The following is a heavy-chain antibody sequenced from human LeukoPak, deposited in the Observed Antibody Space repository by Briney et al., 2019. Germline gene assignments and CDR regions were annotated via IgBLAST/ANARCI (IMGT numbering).Heavy chain of an antibody. V-gene: IGHV1-46*01. CDR1: GGTFSSYA. CDR2: INPSGGST. Sequence: ASVEVSCKASGGTFSSYAISWVRQAPGQGLEWMGIINPSGGSTSYAQKFQGRVTMTRDTSTSTVYMELSSLRSEDTAVYYCARGGTSFLGLETMVRGVIKESWWFDPWGQGTLVTVSS. J-gene: IGHJ5*02. CDR3: ARGGTSFLGLETMVRGVIKESWWFDP. D-gene: IGHD3-10*01.